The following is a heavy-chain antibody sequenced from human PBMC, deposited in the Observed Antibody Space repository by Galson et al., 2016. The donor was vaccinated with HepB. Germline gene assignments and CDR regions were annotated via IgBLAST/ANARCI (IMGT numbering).Heavy chain of an antibody. CDR3: ARDRQQPHYFHGLDV. Sequence: SLRLSCAASGFTFSTYDMNWVRQAPGKGLEWISYISGSTTIIYYADSVKGRFTISRGNAKNSLSLQMNSLRVEDTAVYYCARDRQQPHYFHGLDVWGKGTTVTVSS. D-gene: IGHD6-13*01. J-gene: IGHJ6*04. V-gene: IGHV3-48*03. CDR1: GFTFSTYD. CDR2: ISGSTTII.